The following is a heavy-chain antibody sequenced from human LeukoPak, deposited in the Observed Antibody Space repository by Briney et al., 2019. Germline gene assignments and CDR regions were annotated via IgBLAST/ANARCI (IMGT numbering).Heavy chain of an antibody. CDR1: GFIFSIYG. D-gene: IGHD6-13*01. CDR3: AKAAVYSNRWTPFDD. CDR2: MAGDGINI. V-gene: IGHV3-30*18. J-gene: IGHJ4*02. Sequence: GGSLRLSCAASGFIFSIYGMHWVRQAPGKGLEWVALMAGDGINIYYADSVKGRFTISRDNSKNTVYLQMSSLRPEDTAVYYCAKAAVYSNRWTPFDDWGQGTLVTVSS.